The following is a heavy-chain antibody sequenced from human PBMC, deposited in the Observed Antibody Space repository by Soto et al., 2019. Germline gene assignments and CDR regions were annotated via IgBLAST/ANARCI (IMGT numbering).Heavy chain of an antibody. J-gene: IGHJ6*02. CDR3: ARETTVADPYYFFYGLDV. Sequence: QVHLVQSGTEVKKPGASVTVSCRASGYTFTSYSLHWVRQAPGKGLEWMGLINPRSGRTTYAQKLQGRITITRDTSTSTVYMEVNSLRPEDTAVYYCARETTVADPYYFFYGLDVWGQGTRVNVSS. CDR2: INPRSGRT. V-gene: IGHV1-46*04. CDR1: GYTFTSYS. D-gene: IGHD4-17*01.